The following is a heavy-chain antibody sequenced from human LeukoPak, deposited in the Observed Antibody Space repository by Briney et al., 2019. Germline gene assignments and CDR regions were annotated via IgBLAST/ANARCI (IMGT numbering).Heavy chain of an antibody. CDR2: TSGSGGST. CDR1: GFPFSKAW. V-gene: IGHV3-23*01. Sequence: GGSLRLSCAVFGSGFPFSKAWMSWVRQAPGKGLEWVSSTSGSGGSTYYTDSVKGRFTISRDNSKNTLFLQMKSLRAEDTAIYYCAKDDSSWYDRWFDPWGQGTLVTVSS. CDR3: AKDDSSWYDRWFDP. J-gene: IGHJ5*02. D-gene: IGHD6-13*01.